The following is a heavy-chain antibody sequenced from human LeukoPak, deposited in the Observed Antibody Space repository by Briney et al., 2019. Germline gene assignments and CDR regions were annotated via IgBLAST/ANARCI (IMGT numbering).Heavy chain of an antibody. V-gene: IGHV3-21*01. Sequence: SGGSLRLSCAASGFTFDSYSMTWVRQAPGKGLEWISSITTRSDYTYYTDSVEGRFTISRDDAKNSLYLQMNSLRVEETAVYYCARGGTGSENDYWGQGILVTVSS. CDR2: ITTRSDYT. CDR1: GFTFDSYS. CDR3: ARGGTGSENDY. D-gene: IGHD3-9*01. J-gene: IGHJ4*02.